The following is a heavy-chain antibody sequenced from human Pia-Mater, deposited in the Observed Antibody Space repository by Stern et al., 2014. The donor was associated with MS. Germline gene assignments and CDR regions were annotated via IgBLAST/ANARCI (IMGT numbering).Heavy chain of an antibody. CDR2: IDWDDDK. V-gene: IGHV2-70*01. CDR1: GFSLSTSGMC. J-gene: IGHJ4*02. CDR3: ARTTTIKKGEDY. Sequence: QVTLRESGPALVKPTQTLTLTCTFSGFSLSTSGMCVSWIRQPPGQALEWLALIDWDDDKDYSTSLKTRLSISKDTSKNQVVLKMTDMDPMDTATYYCARTTTIKKGEDYWGQGTLVTVSS. D-gene: IGHD4-11*01.